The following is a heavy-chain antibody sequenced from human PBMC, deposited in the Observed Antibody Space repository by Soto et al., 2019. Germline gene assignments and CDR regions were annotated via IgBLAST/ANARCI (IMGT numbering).Heavy chain of an antibody. CDR1: CGSISSSSYY. CDR3: ARTTYYYGMDV. V-gene: IGHV4-39*01. J-gene: IGHJ6*02. Sequence: PSETLSLTCTVSCGSISSSSYYWGWIRQPPGKGLEWIGSIYYSGSTYYNPSLKSRVTISVDTSKNQFSLKLSSVTAADTAVYYCARTTYYYGMDVWGQGTTVTVSS. CDR2: IYYSGST.